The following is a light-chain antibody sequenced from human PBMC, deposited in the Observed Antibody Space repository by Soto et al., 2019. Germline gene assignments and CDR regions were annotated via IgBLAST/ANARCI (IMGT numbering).Light chain of an antibody. CDR1: QSVSGN. J-gene: IGKJ1*01. V-gene: IGKV3-15*01. Sequence: ESVLTQSPVTLSLSPGERATLSCRASQSVSGNYLAWYQQKPGQAPRLLIYGASTRATGIPARFIGSGSGTEFTLTISSLQSEDFAVYYCQHYNNWPPWTFGQGTKVDI. CDR2: GAS. CDR3: QHYNNWPPWT.